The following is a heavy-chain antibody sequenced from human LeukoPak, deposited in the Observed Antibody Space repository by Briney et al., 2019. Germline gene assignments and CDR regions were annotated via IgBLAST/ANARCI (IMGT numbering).Heavy chain of an antibody. Sequence: KPSEILSLTCAVYGGSFSGYYWSWIRQPPGKGLEWIGEINHSGSTNYNPSLKSRVTISVDTSKNQFSLKLSSVTAADTAVYYCARGPSDYGDYLFDYWGQGTLVTVSS. J-gene: IGHJ4*02. CDR3: ARGPSDYGDYLFDY. V-gene: IGHV4-34*01. CDR1: GGSFSGYY. D-gene: IGHD4-17*01. CDR2: INHSGST.